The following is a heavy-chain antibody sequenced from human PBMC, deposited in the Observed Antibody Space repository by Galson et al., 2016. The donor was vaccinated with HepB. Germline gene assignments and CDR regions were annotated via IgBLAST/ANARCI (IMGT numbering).Heavy chain of an antibody. CDR1: EFSFNRHW. CDR3: ARSALGALSVPCYSYGLEV. V-gene: IGHV3-7*01. J-gene: IGHJ6*02. Sequence: SLRLSCAASEFSFNRHWMNWVRQAPGKGLEWVANIKEDGSDTYYVASVKGRFTISRDNAQKSLFLKMNNLRVKDTAVYYCARSALGALSVPCYSYGLEVWGLGTTVTVSS. CDR2: IKEDGSDT. D-gene: IGHD3-16*01.